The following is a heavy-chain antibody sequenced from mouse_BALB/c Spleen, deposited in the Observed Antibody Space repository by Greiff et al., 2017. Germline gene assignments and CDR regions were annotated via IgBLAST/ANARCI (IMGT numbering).Heavy chain of an antibody. CDR1: GYSFTGYY. CDR3: AREDTTATTFDY. Sequence: LVKTGASVKISCKASGYSFTGYYMHWVKQSHGKSLEWIGYISCYNGATSYNQKFKGKATFTVDTSSSTAYMQFNSLTSEDSAVYYCAREDTTATTFDYWGQGTTLTVSS. D-gene: IGHD1-2*01. V-gene: IGHV1S34*01. CDR2: ISCYNGAT. J-gene: IGHJ2*01.